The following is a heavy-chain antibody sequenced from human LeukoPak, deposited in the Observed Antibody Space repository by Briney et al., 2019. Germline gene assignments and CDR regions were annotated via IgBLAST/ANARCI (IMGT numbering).Heavy chain of an antibody. Sequence: PSETLSLTCTVSGGSISSSSYYWGWIRQPPGKGLEWIGSIYYSGSASYNPSLKSRVTISVDTSKNQFSLRLSSVTAADTAVYYCARGSYYGFSGDSWGQGSLVTVSS. J-gene: IGHJ4*02. V-gene: IGHV4-39*07. D-gene: IGHD3-10*01. CDR2: IYYSGSA. CDR1: GGSISSSSYY. CDR3: ARGSYYGFSGDS.